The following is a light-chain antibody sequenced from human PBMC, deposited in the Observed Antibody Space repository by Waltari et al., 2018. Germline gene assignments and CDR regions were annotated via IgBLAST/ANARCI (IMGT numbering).Light chain of an antibody. CDR3: ISYAGSNFWV. J-gene: IGLJ3*02. CDR1: SSDIGGYNY. CDR2: EVN. Sequence: QSALTQPPYASGSPGQSVTISCTGTSSDIGGYNYVSWYQQHPGKAPNSLISEVNKRPSGVPDRFSGSKSGNTASLTVSRLQAEDEADYYCISYAGSNFWVFGGGTKLTVL. V-gene: IGLV2-8*01.